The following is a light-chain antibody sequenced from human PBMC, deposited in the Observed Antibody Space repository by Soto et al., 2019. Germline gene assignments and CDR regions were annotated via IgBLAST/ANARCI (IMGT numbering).Light chain of an antibody. J-gene: IGKJ1*01. CDR2: GAS. V-gene: IGKV3-20*01. CDR1: QSLNTNY. Sequence: IVLTQSPGTLSLSPGERATLSCRASQSLNTNYLAWYQQKPGQAPRLLIYGASSRATDIPDRFSGSGSGTDFTLTISRLEPEDFAVYYCHQYDDSPRTFGQGTKVDI. CDR3: HQYDDSPRT.